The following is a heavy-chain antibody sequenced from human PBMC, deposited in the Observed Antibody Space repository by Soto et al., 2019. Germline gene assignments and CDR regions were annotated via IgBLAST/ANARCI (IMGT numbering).Heavy chain of an antibody. CDR2: IKSKTDGWTT. CDR1: GFTFSNAW. D-gene: IGHD3-22*01. Sequence: GGSLRLSCAASGFTFSNAWMSWVRQAPGKGLEWVGRIKSKTDGWTTDYAAPVKGRFTISRDDSKNTMYLQMNSLKTEDTAVYYCTSGDSSGYDAFDIWGQGTMVTVSS. CDR3: TSGDSSGYDAFDI. V-gene: IGHV3-15*01. J-gene: IGHJ3*02.